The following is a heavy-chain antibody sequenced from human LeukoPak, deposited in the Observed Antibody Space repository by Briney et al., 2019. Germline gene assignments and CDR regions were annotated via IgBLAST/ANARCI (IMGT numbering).Heavy chain of an antibody. CDR1: GFTFSSYG. CDR3: ARDPTSNYDFWSGYSADYYFDY. CDR2: IWYDGSNK. V-gene: IGHV3-33*01. D-gene: IGHD3-3*01. J-gene: IGHJ4*02. Sequence: GRSLRLSCAASGFTFSSYGMHWVRQAPGKGLEWVAVIWYDGSNKYYADSVKGRFTISRDNSKNTLYLQMNGLRAEDTAVYYCARDPTSNYDFWSGYSADYYFDYWGQGTLVTVSS.